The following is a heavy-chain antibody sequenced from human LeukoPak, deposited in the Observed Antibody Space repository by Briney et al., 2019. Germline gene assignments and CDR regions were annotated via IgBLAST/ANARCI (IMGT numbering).Heavy chain of an antibody. CDR2: ICGYDGNT. Sequence: SVKLSCKASGYTFTTYGVSWVRQAPGHGLEWMGWICGYDGNTNYAQKRRGRVTMNTDTSTSIAYMDLRSLRSDDTALYYCARTVTTSSYYFDYWGQGTVVTVSS. V-gene: IGHV1-18*01. J-gene: IGHJ4*02. D-gene: IGHD4-17*01. CDR3: ARTVTTSSYYFDY. CDR1: GYTFTTYG.